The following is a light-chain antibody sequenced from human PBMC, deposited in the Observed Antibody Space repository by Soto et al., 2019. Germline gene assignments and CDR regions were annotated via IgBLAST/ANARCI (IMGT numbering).Light chain of an antibody. CDR3: PQYGSSFFT. CDR1: QTISSSY. Sequence: EIVLTQSPGTLSLSPGERATLSCRASQTISSSYLAWFQQKPGQAPRLLIYGASSRATGIPERFSGSGSGTDFTLTISRLEPEDFAFYYCPQYGSSFFTFGPGTKVDIK. CDR2: GAS. V-gene: IGKV3-20*01. J-gene: IGKJ3*01.